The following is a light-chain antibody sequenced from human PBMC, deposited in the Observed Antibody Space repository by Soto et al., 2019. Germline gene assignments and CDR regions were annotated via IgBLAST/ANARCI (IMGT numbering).Light chain of an antibody. CDR3: MQALQIPWA. V-gene: IGKV2-28*01. Sequence: DIVMTQSPLSLPVTPGEPASISCRSSQSLLHSNGYNYLDWYLQKPGQSPQLLIYLGFNRASGVPDSFSGSGSRTDFTLKMSRVEAEDVGVYYCMQALQIPWAFGRGTK. CDR1: QSLLHSNGYNY. J-gene: IGKJ1*01. CDR2: LGF.